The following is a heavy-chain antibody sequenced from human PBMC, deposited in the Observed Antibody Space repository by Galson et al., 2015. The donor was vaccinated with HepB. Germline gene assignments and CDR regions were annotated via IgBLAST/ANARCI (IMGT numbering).Heavy chain of an antibody. CDR1: GYSFSSYY. D-gene: IGHD6-19*01. Sequence: SVKVSCKASGYSFSSYYMHWVRQAPGQGLEWMAIINPTGGSTNYAQNFQGRVTVTRDTSTSTVYMELSSLRSEDTAVYYCARVPGGSGWSADCWGQGTLVTVSS. CDR3: ARVPGGSGWSADC. J-gene: IGHJ4*02. CDR2: INPTGGST. V-gene: IGHV1-46*01.